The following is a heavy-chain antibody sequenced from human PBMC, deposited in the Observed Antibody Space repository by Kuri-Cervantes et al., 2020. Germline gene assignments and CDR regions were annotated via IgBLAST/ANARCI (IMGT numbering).Heavy chain of an antibody. J-gene: IGHJ5*02. Sequence: SETLSLTCAVYGGSFSGYYWNRIRQPPGKGLEWIGEINHSGSTNYNPSLKSRVTISVDTSKNQFSLKLSSVVAEDTAVYYCAREEGWFDPWGQGTLVTVSS. CDR1: GGSFSGYY. CDR2: INHSGST. V-gene: IGHV4-34*01. CDR3: AREEGWFDP.